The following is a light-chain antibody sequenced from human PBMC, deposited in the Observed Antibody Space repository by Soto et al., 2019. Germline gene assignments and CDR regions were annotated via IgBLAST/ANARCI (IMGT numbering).Light chain of an antibody. J-gene: IGLJ3*02. CDR1: NSNLGSNT. V-gene: IGLV1-44*01. CDR2: NNN. Sequence: QPVLTQPPSASGTPGQRVAMSCAGSNSNLGSNTVNWYQHLPGMAPTLLIYNNNERPSGVPDRVSGSKSGTSASLAISGLQSEDEAFYYCAAWDDSLNVWVFGGGTKLTVL. CDR3: AAWDDSLNVWV.